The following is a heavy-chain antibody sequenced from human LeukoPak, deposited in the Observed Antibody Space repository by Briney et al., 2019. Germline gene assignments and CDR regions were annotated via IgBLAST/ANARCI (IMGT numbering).Heavy chain of an antibody. V-gene: IGHV3-30-3*01. D-gene: IGHD3-16*01. J-gene: IGHJ4*02. Sequence: GGSLRLSCAASGFTFSSYAMHWVRQAPGKGLEWVAVISYDGSNKYYADSVKGRFTISRDNSKNTLYLQMNSLRAEDTAVYYCAILEGGYWGQGTLVTVSS. CDR1: GFTFSSYA. CDR3: AILEGGY. CDR2: ISYDGSNK.